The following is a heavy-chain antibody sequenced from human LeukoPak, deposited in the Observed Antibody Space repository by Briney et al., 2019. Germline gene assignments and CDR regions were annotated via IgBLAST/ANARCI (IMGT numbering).Heavy chain of an antibody. Sequence: SENLSLNCTVSGGSISSSSYYWGWIRQPPGKGLKWIGNIYYRGNTYYSPSLKSRLTISVDTSKNKVSLRLSSVTAADTAVYYCARDSGGYYFDYWGQGTLVTVSS. D-gene: IGHD3-22*01. V-gene: IGHV4-39*01. CDR3: ARDSGGYYFDY. CDR2: IYYRGNT. J-gene: IGHJ4*01. CDR1: GGSISSSSYY.